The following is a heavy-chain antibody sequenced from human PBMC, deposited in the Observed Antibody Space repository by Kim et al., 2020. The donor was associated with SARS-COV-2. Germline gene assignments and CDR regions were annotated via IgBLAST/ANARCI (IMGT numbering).Heavy chain of an antibody. CDR2: IYYSGST. J-gene: IGHJ4*02. CDR3: ARHLALRYFDWLLGPKFDY. V-gene: IGHV4-39*01. D-gene: IGHD3-9*01. CDR1: GGSISSSSYY. Sequence: SETLSLTCTVSGGSISSSSYYWGWIRQPPGKGLEWIGSIYYSGSTYYNPSLKSRVTISVDTSKNQFSLKLSSVTAADTAVYYCARHLALRYFDWLLGPKFDYWGQGTLVTVSS.